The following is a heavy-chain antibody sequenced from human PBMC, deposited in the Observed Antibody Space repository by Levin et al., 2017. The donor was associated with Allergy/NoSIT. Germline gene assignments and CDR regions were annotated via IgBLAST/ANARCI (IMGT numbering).Heavy chain of an antibody. CDR2: ISAANAET. D-gene: IGHD3-16*01. CDR1: GYTSTTYA. J-gene: IGHJ4*02. V-gene: IGHV1-3*01. CDR3: ASGGFYGRIDS. Sequence: GESLKISCKASGYTSTTYAMHWVRQAPGQRLEWLGWISAANAETRYSQKFQGRVTITRDSSATTAYVELSSLTSEDTAIYYCASGGFYGRIDSWGLGTLITVSS.